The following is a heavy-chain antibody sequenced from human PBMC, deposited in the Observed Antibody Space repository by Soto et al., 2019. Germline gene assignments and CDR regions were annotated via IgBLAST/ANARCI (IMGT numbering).Heavy chain of an antibody. CDR3: TTDPPGDWFDP. CDR1: GFTFSNAW. D-gene: IGHD3-16*01. CDR2: IKSKTDGGTT. V-gene: IGHV3-15*01. J-gene: IGHJ5*02. Sequence: GGSLRLSCAASGFTFSNAWMSWVRQAPGKGLEWAGRIKSKTDGGTTDYAAPVKGRFTISRDDSKNTLYLQMNSLKTEDTAVYYCTTDPPGDWFDPWGQGTLVTVSS.